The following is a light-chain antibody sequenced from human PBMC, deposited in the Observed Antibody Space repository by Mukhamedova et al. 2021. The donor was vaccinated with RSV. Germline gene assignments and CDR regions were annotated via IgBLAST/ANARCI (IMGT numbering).Light chain of an antibody. CDR1: SLSSN. J-gene: IGKJ4*01. Sequence: SLSSNLAWYQQKPGQAPRLLIYGASSRATDIPARFSGSGSGTEFTLTISSMQSEDFAVYYCQQYNLWPLTFGGGTKVAI. CDR3: QQYNLWPLT. V-gene: IGKV3-15*01. CDR2: GAS.